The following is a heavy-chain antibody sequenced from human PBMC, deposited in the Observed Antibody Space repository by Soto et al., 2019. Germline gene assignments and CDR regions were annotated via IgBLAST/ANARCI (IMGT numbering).Heavy chain of an antibody. Sequence: SETLSLTCAVSGGSISSGGYSWSWIRQPPGKGLEWIGYIYHSGSTYYNPSLKSRVTISVDRSKNQFSLKLSSVTAADTAVFYCARVSGSYYYGMDVWGQGTTVTVSS. CDR3: ARVSGSYYYGMDV. J-gene: IGHJ6*02. CDR2: IYHSGST. D-gene: IGHD1-26*01. CDR1: GGSISSGGYS. V-gene: IGHV4-30-2*01.